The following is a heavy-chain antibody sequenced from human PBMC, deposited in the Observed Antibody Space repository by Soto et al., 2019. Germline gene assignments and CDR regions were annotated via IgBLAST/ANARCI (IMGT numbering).Heavy chain of an antibody. V-gene: IGHV1-8*02. CDR3: AREGAVAGLDAFDI. Sequence: ASVKVSCKASGYTFTSYGINWVRQATGQGLEWMGWMNPNSGNTGYAQKFQGRVTMTRNTSISTAYMELSSLRSEDTAVYYCAREGAVAGLDAFDIWGQGTMVTVSS. D-gene: IGHD6-19*01. J-gene: IGHJ3*02. CDR1: GYTFTSYG. CDR2: MNPNSGNT.